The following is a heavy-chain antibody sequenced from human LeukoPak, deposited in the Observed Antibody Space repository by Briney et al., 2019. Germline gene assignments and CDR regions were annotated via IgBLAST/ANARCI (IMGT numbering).Heavy chain of an antibody. CDR3: ARASVAGKHGMDV. D-gene: IGHD6-19*01. Sequence: PSETLSLTCTVSGGSISSYYWSWIRQPPGKGLEWIGYIYYSGSTNYNPSLKSRVTISVDTSKNQFSLKLSSVTAADTAVYYCARASVAGKHGMDVWGQGTTVTVSS. J-gene: IGHJ6*02. CDR1: GGSISSYY. CDR2: IYYSGST. V-gene: IGHV4-59*01.